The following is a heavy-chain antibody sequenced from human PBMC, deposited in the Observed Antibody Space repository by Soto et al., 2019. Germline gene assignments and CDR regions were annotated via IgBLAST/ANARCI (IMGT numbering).Heavy chain of an antibody. J-gene: IGHJ5*02. Sequence: EAQLLESGGGLVQPGGSLRLSCAAPQFTFRSYAMSWVRQAPGQGLEWVSAITSSGGDTYYADSVRGRFTISRDNSRDTLYLQMNSLRGEDTAVHYCEKGDKGSGWISWGQGTLVTVSS. CDR2: ITSSGGDT. CDR3: EKGDKGSGWIS. D-gene: IGHD6-19*01. V-gene: IGHV3-23*01. CDR1: QFTFRSYA.